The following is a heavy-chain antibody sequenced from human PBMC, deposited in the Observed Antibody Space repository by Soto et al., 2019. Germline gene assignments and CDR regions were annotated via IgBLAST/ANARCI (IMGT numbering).Heavy chain of an antibody. CDR1: GGTFGSKA. V-gene: IGHV1-69*13. CDR3: ARDPEHEYLDD. CDR2: IIPMFDIV. J-gene: IGHJ4*02. Sequence: SVKVSCKASGGTFGSKAIGWVRQSPGQGLEWMGGIIPMFDIVHFAQKFQGRVTMTADEFTSTAYMELSSLRSEDTAVYYCARDPEHEYLDDWGQGTPVTVSS. D-gene: IGHD6-6*01.